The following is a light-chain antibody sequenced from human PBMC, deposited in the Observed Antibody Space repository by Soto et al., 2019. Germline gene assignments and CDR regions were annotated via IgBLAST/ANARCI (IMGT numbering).Light chain of an antibody. Sequence: DIVMTQSPLSLPVTPGEAASISCRSSQSLLHKNGNNYFNWYLQKPGQSPQLLIYMGSKRASGVPDRFSGSGSGTDFTLTVSSLESEDFAIYFCQQRFNWPLTFGQGTRLEIK. J-gene: IGKJ5*01. V-gene: IGKV2-28*01. CDR2: MGS. CDR1: QSLLHKNGNNY. CDR3: QQRFNWPLT.